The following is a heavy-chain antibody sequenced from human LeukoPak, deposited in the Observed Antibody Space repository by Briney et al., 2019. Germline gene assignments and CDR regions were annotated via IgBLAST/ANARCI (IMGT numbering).Heavy chain of an antibody. D-gene: IGHD3-22*01. V-gene: IGHV3-23*01. J-gene: IGHJ6*02. CDR3: ARDKMYDYDGGAYRGNYYYFYAMDV. Sequence: GGSLRLSCAASGFTFSNYVMNWLRQAPGEGLEWVSSISASDDRTFYADSVKGRFTISRDNSKNTVFLHMDSLRAEDTAVYYCARDKMYDYDGGAYRGNYYYFYAMDVWGQGTTVTVSS. CDR2: ISASDDRT. CDR1: GFTFSNYV.